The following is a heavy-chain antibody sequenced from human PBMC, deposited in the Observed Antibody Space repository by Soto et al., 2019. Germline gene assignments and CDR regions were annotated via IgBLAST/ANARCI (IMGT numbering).Heavy chain of an antibody. CDR2: IWYDGSNK. Sequence: PGGSLRLSCAASGFTFSGYGMHRVRQAPGKGLEWVAVIWYDGSNKYYADSVKGRFIISRDNSKNTMYLQMNSLRAEDTAVYYSARDVRIYYYDSSGYYYPDYWGQGTLVTVSS. V-gene: IGHV3-33*01. CDR3: ARDVRIYYYDSSGYYYPDY. J-gene: IGHJ4*02. CDR1: GFTFSGYG. D-gene: IGHD3-22*01.